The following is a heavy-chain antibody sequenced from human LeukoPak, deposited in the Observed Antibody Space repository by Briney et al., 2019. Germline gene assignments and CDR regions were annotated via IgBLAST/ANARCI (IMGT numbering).Heavy chain of an antibody. Sequence: SETLSLTCTVSGGSISRGGYYWSWIRQHPGKGLEWIGYIYYSGSTYYNPSLKSRVTISVDTSKNQFSLKLSSVTAADTAVYYCAREGLGTVNDAFDIWGQGTMVTVSS. D-gene: IGHD7-27*01. CDR1: GGSISRGGYY. J-gene: IGHJ3*02. CDR2: IYYSGST. CDR3: AREGLGTVNDAFDI. V-gene: IGHV4-31*03.